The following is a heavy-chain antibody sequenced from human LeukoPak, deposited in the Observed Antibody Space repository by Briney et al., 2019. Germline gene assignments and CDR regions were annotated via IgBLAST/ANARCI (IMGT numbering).Heavy chain of an antibody. D-gene: IGHD3-16*02. CDR1: GGSISSGGYY. CDR2: IYYSGST. J-gene: IGHJ4*02. CDR3: ARCGDYVWGSYRTFDY. Sequence: SETLPLTCTVSGGSISSGGYYWSWIRQHPGKGLEWIGCIYYSGSTYYNPSLKSRVTISVDTSKNQFSLKLSSVTAADTAVYYCARCGDYVWGSYRTFDYWGQGTLVTVSS. V-gene: IGHV4-31*03.